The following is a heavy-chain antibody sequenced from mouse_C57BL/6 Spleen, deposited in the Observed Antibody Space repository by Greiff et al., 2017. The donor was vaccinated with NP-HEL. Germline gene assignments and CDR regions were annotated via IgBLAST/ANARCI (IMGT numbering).Heavy chain of an antibody. V-gene: IGHV1-18*01. J-gene: IGHJ1*03. CDR2: INPNNGGT. D-gene: IGHD6-1*01. Sequence: VQLKQSGPELVKPGASVKIPCKASGYTFTDYNMDWVKQSHGKSLEWIGDINPNNGGTIYNQKFKGKATLTVDKSSSTAYMELRSLTSEDTAVYYCARSNLWYFDVWGTGTTVTVSS. CDR3: ARSNLWYFDV. CDR1: GYTFTDYN.